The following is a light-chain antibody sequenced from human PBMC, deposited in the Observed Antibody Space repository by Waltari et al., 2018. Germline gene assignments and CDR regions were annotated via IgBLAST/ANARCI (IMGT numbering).Light chain of an antibody. CDR3: SSYTSSSTVV. CDR2: DVS. J-gene: IGLJ2*01. Sequence: QSALTQPASVSGSPGQSITISCTGTSCDVGGYNYVSWYQQHPARAPKLMIYDVSNRPSGVSNRFSGSKSGNTASLTISGLQAEDEADYYCSSYTSSSTVVFGGGTKLTVL. V-gene: IGLV2-14*03. CDR1: SCDVGGYNY.